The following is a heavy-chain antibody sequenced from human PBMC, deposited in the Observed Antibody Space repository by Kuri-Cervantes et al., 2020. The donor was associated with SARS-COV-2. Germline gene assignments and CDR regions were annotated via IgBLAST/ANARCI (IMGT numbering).Heavy chain of an antibody. J-gene: IGHJ6*02. CDR2: ISSNGGST. Sequence: GESLKISCSASGFTFSSYAMHWVRQAPGKGLEYVSAISSNGGSTYYADSVKGRFTISRDNSKNTLYLQMNSLRAEDTAVYYCARSLYGGTSWYYGMDVWGQGTTVTVSS. CDR1: GFTFSSYA. D-gene: IGHD4-23*01. CDR3: ARSLYGGTSWYYGMDV. V-gene: IGHV3-64*04.